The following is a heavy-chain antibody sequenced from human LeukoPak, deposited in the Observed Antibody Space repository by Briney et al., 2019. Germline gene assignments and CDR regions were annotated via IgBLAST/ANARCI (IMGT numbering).Heavy chain of an antibody. CDR3: ARDERWLQLDY. Sequence: PSETLSLTCAVYGGSFSGYYWSWIRQPPGKGLEWIGEINHSGSTNYNPSLKSRVTISVDTSKNQFSLKLSSVTAADTAVYYCARDERWLQLDYWGQGTLVTVSS. D-gene: IGHD5-24*01. CDR2: INHSGST. CDR1: GGSFSGYY. V-gene: IGHV4-34*01. J-gene: IGHJ4*02.